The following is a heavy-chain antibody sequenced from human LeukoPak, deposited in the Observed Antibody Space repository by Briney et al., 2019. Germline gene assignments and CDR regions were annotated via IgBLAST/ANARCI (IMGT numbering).Heavy chain of an antibody. Sequence: GGSLRLSCAASGFTFSNYAMSWVRQAPGKGLEWVSGISYSGGSTYYADSVKGRFTISRDNSKNTLYLQMNSLRADDTAVYYCARGGGASVSSLKYWGQGTLVTVSS. CDR1: GFTFSNYA. J-gene: IGHJ4*02. V-gene: IGHV3-23*01. CDR3: ARGGGASVSSLKY. CDR2: ISYSGGST. D-gene: IGHD6-6*01.